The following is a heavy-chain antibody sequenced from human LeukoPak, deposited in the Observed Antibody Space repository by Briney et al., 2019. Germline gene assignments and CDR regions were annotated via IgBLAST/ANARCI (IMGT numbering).Heavy chain of an antibody. D-gene: IGHD3-10*01. CDR3: ATLRPITMVRGAFDY. CDR2: INPNSGGT. CDR1: GYTFTGYY. V-gene: IGHV1-2*02. J-gene: IGHJ4*02. Sequence: ASVKVSRKASGYTFTGYYMHWVRQAPGQGLEWMGWINPNSGGTNYAQKFQGRVTMTRDTSISTAYMELSRLRSDDTAVYYCATLRPITMVRGAFDYWGQGTLVTVSS.